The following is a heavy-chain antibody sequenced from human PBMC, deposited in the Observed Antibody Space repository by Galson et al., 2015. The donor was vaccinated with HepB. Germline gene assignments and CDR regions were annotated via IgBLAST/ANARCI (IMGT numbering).Heavy chain of an antibody. D-gene: IGHD2-15*01. J-gene: IGHJ4*02. V-gene: IGHV3-53*01. CDR3: ASSYCTGGSCYFDD. Sequence: SLRLSCAVSGFPVTDNYMSWVRQAPGKGLEWLSVIYSGGTTNYADSLKGRFTISRDNSKNTVYLHISSLRVEDTAVYYCASSYCTGGSCYFDDWGQGTLLTVPS. CDR2: IYSGGTT. CDR1: GFPVTDNY.